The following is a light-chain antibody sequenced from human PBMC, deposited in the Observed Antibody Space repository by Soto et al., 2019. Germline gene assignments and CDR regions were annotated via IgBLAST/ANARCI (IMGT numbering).Light chain of an antibody. V-gene: IGKV2-24*01. Sequence: DIVLTQTRLSSPVTLGQPASISCRSSQSLVHIDGNTYFNWLQQRPGQPPRLLIYKISNRFPGVPDRFSGSWAGTDFTLKISMVEAEDVGVYYCMQATQPYTFGQGTRLEIK. CDR3: MQATQPYT. CDR2: KIS. CDR1: QSLVHIDGNTY. J-gene: IGKJ2*01.